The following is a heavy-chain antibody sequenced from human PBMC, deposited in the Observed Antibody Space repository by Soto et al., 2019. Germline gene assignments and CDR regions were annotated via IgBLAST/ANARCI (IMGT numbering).Heavy chain of an antibody. CDR1: GFTFSSYA. Sequence: GGSLSLSCAASGFTFSSYAMSWVRQAPGKGLEWVSAISGSGGSTYYADSVKGRFTISRDNSKNTLYLQMNSLRAEDTAVYYCAKDPGDTAMGHYYYYYGMDVWGQGTTVTVSS. D-gene: IGHD5-18*01. CDR2: ISGSGGST. V-gene: IGHV3-23*01. J-gene: IGHJ6*02. CDR3: AKDPGDTAMGHYYYYYGMDV.